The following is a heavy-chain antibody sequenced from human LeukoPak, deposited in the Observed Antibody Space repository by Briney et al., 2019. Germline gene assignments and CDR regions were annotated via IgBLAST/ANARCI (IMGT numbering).Heavy chain of an antibody. Sequence: PGGSLRLSCAASGFTVSTNYMSWVRQAPGKGLEWVSVIYSGGSTYYADSVKGRFTISRDNSKNTLYLQMDSLRAEDTAVYYCARGRGTYYFDYWGQGTLVTVSS. V-gene: IGHV3-53*01. CDR3: ARGRGTYYFDY. CDR1: GFTVSTNY. J-gene: IGHJ4*02. D-gene: IGHD3-10*01. CDR2: IYSGGST.